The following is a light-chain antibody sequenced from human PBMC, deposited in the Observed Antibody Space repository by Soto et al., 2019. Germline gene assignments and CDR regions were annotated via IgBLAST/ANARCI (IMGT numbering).Light chain of an antibody. J-gene: IGKJ2*01. V-gene: IGKV3-15*01. CDR2: GAS. Sequence: EIVMTQSPATLSVSPGERATLSCRASQSVSRNLACYQQKPGQAPRLLIYGASSRATRIPARFSGSGSGAEFTLTISSLQSEDFATYYCQQYSDWPRTFGQGTKLEMK. CDR3: QQYSDWPRT. CDR1: QSVSRN.